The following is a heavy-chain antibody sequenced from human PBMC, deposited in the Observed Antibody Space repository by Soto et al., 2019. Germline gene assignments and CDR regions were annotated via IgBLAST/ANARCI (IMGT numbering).Heavy chain of an antibody. J-gene: IGHJ3*02. CDR1: GGSMSSYY. D-gene: IGHD3-22*01. Sequence: PSETLSLTCTVSGGSMSSYYWSWIREPAGKGLEWIGRIYASGITNYKPSLKSRVTMSVDTSKNQFSLKLTSVTAADTAVYYCARNPYYYDSSGYYLGAFDIWGQGTMVTV. V-gene: IGHV4-4*07. CDR3: ARNPYYYDSSGYYLGAFDI. CDR2: IYASGIT.